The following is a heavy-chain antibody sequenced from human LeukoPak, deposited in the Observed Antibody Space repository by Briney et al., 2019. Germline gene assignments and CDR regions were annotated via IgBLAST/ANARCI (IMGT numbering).Heavy chain of an antibody. CDR3: ARATIPYSSSSGAGY. CDR2: ISYDGSNK. CDR1: GFTFSSYA. Sequence: GSLRLSCAASGFTFSSYAMHWVRQAPGKGLEWVAVISYDGSNKYYADSVKGRFTISRDNSKNTLYLQMNSLRAEDTAVYYCARATIPYSSSSGAGYWGQGTLVTVSS. D-gene: IGHD6-6*01. V-gene: IGHV3-30*04. J-gene: IGHJ4*02.